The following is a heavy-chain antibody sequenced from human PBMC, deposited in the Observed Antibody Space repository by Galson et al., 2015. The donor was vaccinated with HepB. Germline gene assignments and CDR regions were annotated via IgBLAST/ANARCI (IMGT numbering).Heavy chain of an antibody. CDR1: GFTFSSYS. CDR2: ISSSSTTI. CDR3: ASDLTGYSSTWRRYWFFDL. Sequence: SLRLSCAASGFTFSSYSMNWVRQAPGKGLEWVSSISSSSTTIYYADSVKGRFTISRDDAKNSLYLQMNSLRAEDTAVYYCASDLTGYSSTWRRYWFFDLWGSGTLVTVSS. D-gene: IGHD6-13*01. J-gene: IGHJ2*01. V-gene: IGHV3-48*04.